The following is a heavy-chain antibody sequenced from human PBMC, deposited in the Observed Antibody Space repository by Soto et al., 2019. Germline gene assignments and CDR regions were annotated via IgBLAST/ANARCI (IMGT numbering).Heavy chain of an antibody. Sequence: SETLSLTCAVYGGSFSGYYWSWIRQPPGKGLEWFGETNHSGSTNYNPSLKSRVTISVDTSKNQFSLKLSSVTAADTAVYYCARGTRAYYDILTGYYSPGYYYGLDVWGQGTKVT. CDR3: ARGTRAYYDILTGYYSPGYYYGLDV. CDR2: TNHSGST. D-gene: IGHD3-9*01. CDR1: GGSFSGYY. V-gene: IGHV4-34*01. J-gene: IGHJ6*02.